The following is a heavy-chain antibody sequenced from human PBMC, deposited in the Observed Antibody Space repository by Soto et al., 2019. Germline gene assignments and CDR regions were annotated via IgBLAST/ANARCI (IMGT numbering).Heavy chain of an antibody. CDR3: ASYYDFWSGTPIPRGGAFDI. CDR2: IYYSGST. J-gene: IGHJ3*02. V-gene: IGHV4-31*03. CDR1: GGSISSGGYY. Sequence: QVQLQESGPGLVKPSQTLSLTCTVSGGSISSGGYYWSWIRQHPGKGLEWIGYIYYSGSTYYNPYLKSRVTISVDTSKNQFSLKMSSVTAADMAVYYCASYYDFWSGTPIPRGGAFDIWGQGTMVTVSS. D-gene: IGHD3-3*01.